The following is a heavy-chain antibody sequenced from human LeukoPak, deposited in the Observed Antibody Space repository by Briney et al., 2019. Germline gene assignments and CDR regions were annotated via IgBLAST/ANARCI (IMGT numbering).Heavy chain of an antibody. D-gene: IGHD3-22*01. J-gene: IGHJ4*02. CDR2: IWYDGSNK. CDR1: GFTFSSYG. V-gene: IGHV3-33*01. Sequence: GGSPRLSCAASGFTFSSYGMHRVRQAPGKGLEWVAVIWYDGSNKYYADSVKGRFTISRDNSKNTLYLQMNSLRAEDTAVYYCAVYDSSGYYHGYWGQGTLVTVSS. CDR3: AVYDSSGYYHGY.